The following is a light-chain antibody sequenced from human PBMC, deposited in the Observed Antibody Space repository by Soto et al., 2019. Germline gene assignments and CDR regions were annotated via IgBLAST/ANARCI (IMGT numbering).Light chain of an antibody. J-gene: IGKJ4*01. CDR1: QSISTW. Sequence: DIQMTQSPSTLSASVGDRVTITCRASQSISTWLAWCQQKPGKAPKFMIYKASTLESGVPSRFSGSGSVTEFTLTNSSLQPDDFATYYCQQYNRYPLPVGGGTKVEIK. CDR3: QQYNRYPLP. V-gene: IGKV1-5*03. CDR2: KAS.